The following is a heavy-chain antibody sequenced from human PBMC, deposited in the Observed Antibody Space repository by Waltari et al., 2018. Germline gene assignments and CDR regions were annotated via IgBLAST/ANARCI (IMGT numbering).Heavy chain of an antibody. V-gene: IGHV4-4*02. CDR1: GDSMSSTYW. CDR3: ARDRARGLYIYS. D-gene: IGHD2-15*01. Sequence: QLQLQESGPGLVKPSGTLSLTCAVSGDSMSSTYWWSWVRQPPVKGLEWLGQVHASGKANFNASFALRVTVSLDTPINQFSLRVTAVTAADSVRYFCARDRARGLYIYSWGPGTLVAVSP. J-gene: IGHJ4*02. CDR2: VHASGKA.